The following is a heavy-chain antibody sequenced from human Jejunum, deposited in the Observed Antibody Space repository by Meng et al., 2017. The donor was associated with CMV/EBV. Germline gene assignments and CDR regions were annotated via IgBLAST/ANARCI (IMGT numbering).Heavy chain of an antibody. V-gene: IGHV4-39*07. D-gene: IGHD3-10*01. CDR2: IFFSGIT. Sequence: SGCSISPPGSYWGWVRQPPGKGLEWIGNIFFSGITFSNPSLKSRVTISADTSTNQFSLKLSSVTAADTAMYYCARVKYGSTNWFDPWGQGTLVTVSS. CDR1: GCSISPPGSY. J-gene: IGHJ5*02. CDR3: ARVKYGSTNWFDP.